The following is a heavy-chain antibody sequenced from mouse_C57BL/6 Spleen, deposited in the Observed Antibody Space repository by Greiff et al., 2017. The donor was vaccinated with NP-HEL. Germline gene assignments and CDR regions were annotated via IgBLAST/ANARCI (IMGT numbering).Heavy chain of an antibody. CDR1: GYTFTSYW. CDR2: IDPSDSYT. D-gene: IGHD2-5*01. J-gene: IGHJ2*01. CDR3: ARWNSNCFDY. Sequence: QVQLQQPGAELVRPGTSVKLSCKASGYTFTSYWMHWVKQRPGQGLEWIGVIDPSDSYTNYNQKFKGKATLTVDTSSSTAYMQLSSQTSEDSAVYYCARWNSNCFDYWGQGTTLTVSS. V-gene: IGHV1-59*01.